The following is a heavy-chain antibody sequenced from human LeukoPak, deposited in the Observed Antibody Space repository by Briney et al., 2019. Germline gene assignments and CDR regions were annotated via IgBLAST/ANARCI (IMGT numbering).Heavy chain of an antibody. Sequence: SETLSLTCAVYGGPFSGYYWSWIRQPPGKGLEWIGEINHSGSTNYNPSLKSRVTISVDTSKNQFSLKLSSVPAADTAMYYCAILNYGGNSGWSDYWGQGTLVTVSS. D-gene: IGHD4-23*01. CDR1: GGPFSGYY. CDR2: INHSGST. V-gene: IGHV4-34*01. CDR3: AILNYGGNSGWSDY. J-gene: IGHJ4*02.